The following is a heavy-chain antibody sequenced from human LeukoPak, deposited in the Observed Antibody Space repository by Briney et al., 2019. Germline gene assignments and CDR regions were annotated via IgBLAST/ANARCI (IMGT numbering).Heavy chain of an antibody. CDR3: ASLYYDFPDAFDI. V-gene: IGHV1-2*06. CDR1: GYTFTGYY. D-gene: IGHD3-3*01. J-gene: IGHJ3*02. Sequence: GASVKVSCKTSGYTFTGYYMHWVRQAPGQGLEWMGRINPNSGGTNYAQKFQGRVTMTRDTSISTAYMELSRLRSDDTAVYYCASLYYDFPDAFDIWGQGTMVTVSS. CDR2: INPNSGGT.